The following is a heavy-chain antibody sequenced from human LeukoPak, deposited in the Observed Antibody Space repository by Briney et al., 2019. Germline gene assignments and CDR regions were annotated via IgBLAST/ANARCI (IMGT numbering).Heavy chain of an antibody. Sequence: ASVKVSCKVSGYTLTELSMHWVRQAPGKGLEWMGGFDPEDGETIYAQKFQGRVTMTEDTSTDTAYMELSSLGSEDTAVYYCATEYYYDSSGPTPLDYWGQGTLVTVSS. CDR2: FDPEDGET. D-gene: IGHD3-22*01. CDR1: GYTLTELS. J-gene: IGHJ4*02. V-gene: IGHV1-24*01. CDR3: ATEYYYDSSGPTPLDY.